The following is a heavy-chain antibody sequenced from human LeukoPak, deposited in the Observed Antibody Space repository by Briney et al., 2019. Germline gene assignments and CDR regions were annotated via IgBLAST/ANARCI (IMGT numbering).Heavy chain of an antibody. Sequence: GGSLRLSCTVSGFTVSSNSMSWVRQAPGKGLEWVSFIYSAGSTHYSDSVKGRFTISIDNSKNTLYLQMNSLRAEDTAVYYCAKDLSGGTANYWGQGTLVTVSS. J-gene: IGHJ4*02. V-gene: IGHV3-53*05. CDR1: GFTVSSNS. CDR2: IYSAGST. D-gene: IGHD1-26*01. CDR3: AKDLSGGTANY.